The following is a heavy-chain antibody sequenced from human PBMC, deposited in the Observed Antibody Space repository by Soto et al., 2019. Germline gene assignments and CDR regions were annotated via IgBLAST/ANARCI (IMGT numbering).Heavy chain of an antibody. Sequence: QVQLVESGGGVVQPGRFLRLSCAASGFTFSSYGMHWVRQAPGKGLEWVAVIWYDGSNKYYADSVKGRFTISRDNSKNTLYLQMNSLRAEDTAVYYFARDLGYSSSWYEGPIYYDYGMAVWGQGTTVTVSS. CDR1: GFTFSSYG. CDR2: IWYDGSNK. D-gene: IGHD6-13*01. CDR3: ARDLGYSSSWYEGPIYYDYGMAV. J-gene: IGHJ6*02. V-gene: IGHV3-33*01.